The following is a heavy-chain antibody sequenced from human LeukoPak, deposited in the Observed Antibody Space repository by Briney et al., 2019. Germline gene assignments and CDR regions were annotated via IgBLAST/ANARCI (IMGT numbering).Heavy chain of an antibody. V-gene: IGHV4-30-2*01. CDR2: IYHSGST. Sequence: SETLSLTCAVSGGSLSRGGYSWSWIRQPRGKGLEWIGYIYHSGSTYYNPSLKSRVTISVDRSKNQFSLKLRSVTAADTAVYYCARVNCGGDCYPDYYYYDGMDVWGQGTTVTVSS. J-gene: IGHJ6*02. CDR1: GGSLSRGGYS. CDR3: ARVNCGGDCYPDYYYYDGMDV. D-gene: IGHD2-21*02.